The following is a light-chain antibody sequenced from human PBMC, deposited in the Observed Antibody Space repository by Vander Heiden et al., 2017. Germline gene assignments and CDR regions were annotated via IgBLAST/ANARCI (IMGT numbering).Light chain of an antibody. V-gene: IGLV2-23*01. CDR1: SSDVGSYNL. CDR2: EGS. CDR3: CSYATSSTYV. Sequence: QSALTQPASVSGSPGQSITISCTGTSSDVGSYNLVSWYQQHPGKATKLMIYEGSKRPSGVSKRFSGSKSGNTASLTISGRQAEDEADYYCCSYATSSTYVFGTGTKVTVL. J-gene: IGLJ1*01.